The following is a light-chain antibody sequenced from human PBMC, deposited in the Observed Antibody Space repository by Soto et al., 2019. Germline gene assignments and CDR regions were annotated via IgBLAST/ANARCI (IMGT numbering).Light chain of an antibody. J-gene: IGLJ3*02. CDR1: SSNLGSNT. CDR2: GNN. CDR3: AAWDDSLNGVV. Sequence: QSVLTQPPSASGTPGQRVTISCSGYSSNLGSNTVNWYQQIQGTAPKALMSGNNQRPSGVPDRFSGSKSGTSASLAISGLQSEDEADYYCAAWDDSLNGVVFGGGTKLTVL. V-gene: IGLV1-44*01.